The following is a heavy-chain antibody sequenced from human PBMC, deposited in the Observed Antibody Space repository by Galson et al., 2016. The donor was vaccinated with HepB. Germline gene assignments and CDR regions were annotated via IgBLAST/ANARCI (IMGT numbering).Heavy chain of an antibody. D-gene: IGHD2/OR15-2a*01. CDR3: ARAYSRLGRWRLLYYFDY. J-gene: IGHJ4*02. V-gene: IGHV3-7*01. CDR1: GFSFSYAW. Sequence: SLRLSCAASGFSFSYAWMSWVRQAPGKGLEWVANINQDGSEKYYVDSVKGRFTISRDNAKNSLYLQMNSLRAEDTAVYYCARAYSRLGRWRLLYYFDYWGQGTLVTVSS. CDR2: INQDGSEK.